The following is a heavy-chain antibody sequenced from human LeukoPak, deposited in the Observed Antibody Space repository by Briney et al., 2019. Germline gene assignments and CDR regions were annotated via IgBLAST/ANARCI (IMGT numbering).Heavy chain of an antibody. Sequence: PGGSLRLSCAASGFTFSSYGMHWVRQAPGKGLEWVAFIRYDGSNKYYADSLKGRFTISRDNSKNTLYLQMNSLRAEDTAVYYCAKDTPYSSSWYGDYFDYWGQGTLVTVSS. V-gene: IGHV3-30*02. D-gene: IGHD6-13*01. CDR1: GFTFSSYG. CDR2: IRYDGSNK. J-gene: IGHJ4*02. CDR3: AKDTPYSSSWYGDYFDY.